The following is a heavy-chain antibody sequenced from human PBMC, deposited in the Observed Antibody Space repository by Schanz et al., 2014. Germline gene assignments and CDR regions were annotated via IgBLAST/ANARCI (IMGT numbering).Heavy chain of an antibody. J-gene: IGHJ4*02. V-gene: IGHV3-23*01. CDR2: IGTSGGT. CDR1: GFAFSSYG. D-gene: IGHD1-1*01. CDR3: AKIERNED. Sequence: EVQLLESGGGLVQPGGSLRLSCLASGFAFSSYGMSWVRQAPGKGLEWVSTIGTSGGTNYAESVKGRFTISRDNSKNTLYLQMNSLRAEDTAVYFCAKIERNEDWGQGTLVTVSS.